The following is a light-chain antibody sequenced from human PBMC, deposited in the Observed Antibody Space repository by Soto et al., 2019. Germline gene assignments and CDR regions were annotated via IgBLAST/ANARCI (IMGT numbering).Light chain of an antibody. CDR3: QQHTT. Sequence: DIQMTQSPSALSASVGDRVTITCRGSQGTSSWLAWYQQKPGKAPRLLIYKASSLASGVPSRFSGSGSGTEFTLTISSLQPEDVATYHCQQHTTFGQGTKVEI. CDR1: QGTSSW. CDR2: KAS. J-gene: IGKJ1*01. V-gene: IGKV1-5*03.